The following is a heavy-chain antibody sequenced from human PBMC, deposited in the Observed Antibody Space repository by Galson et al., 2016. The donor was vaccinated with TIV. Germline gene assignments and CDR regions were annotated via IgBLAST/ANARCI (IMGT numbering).Heavy chain of an antibody. CDR3: SRGLVLLEWVLYGDL. Sequence: SVKVSCKASGYTFAGYYLHWVRQAPGQGLEWMGWINPNSGDTNYAQLFQGRVTMTRETSINTAYMEVRRLRSDDTAVYYWSRGLVLLEWVLYGDLWGQGTLVTVSS. V-gene: IGHV1-2*02. J-gene: IGHJ5*02. D-gene: IGHD3-3*01. CDR2: INPNSGDT. CDR1: GYTFAGYY.